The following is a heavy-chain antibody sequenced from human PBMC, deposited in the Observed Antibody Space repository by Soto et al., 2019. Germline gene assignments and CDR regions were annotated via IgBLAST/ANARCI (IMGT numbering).Heavy chain of an antibody. J-gene: IGHJ3*02. Sequence: GESLKISCKGSGYSFTSYWIGWVRQMPGKGLGWMGIIYPGDSDTRYSPSFQGQVTISADKSISTAYLQWSSLKASDTAMYYCARRVGFWNPADAFDIWGQGTMVTVSS. CDR1: GYSFTSYW. D-gene: IGHD1-1*01. CDR2: IYPGDSDT. V-gene: IGHV5-51*01. CDR3: ARRVGFWNPADAFDI.